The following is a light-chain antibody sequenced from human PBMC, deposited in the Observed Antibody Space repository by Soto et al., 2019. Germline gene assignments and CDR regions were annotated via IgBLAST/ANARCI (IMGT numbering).Light chain of an antibody. V-gene: IGKV3-15*01. CDR2: DAS. CDR3: HQDYDLPLT. Sequence: EVVMTQSPVTLSVSPGERATLSCRASRSVTRHVAWYQQKPGQAPRLLIYDASVRATGIPARFSGSGSGTEFTLTINNLQSEDFAVYYCHQDYDLPLTFGGGTKVDIK. CDR1: RSVTRH. J-gene: IGKJ4*01.